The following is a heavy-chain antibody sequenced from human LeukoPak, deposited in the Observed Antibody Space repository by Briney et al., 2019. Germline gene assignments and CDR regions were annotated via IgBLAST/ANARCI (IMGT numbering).Heavy chain of an antibody. CDR1: GYTFTSYG. D-gene: IGHD3-9*01. V-gene: IGHV1-18*01. CDR3: ARVTDILTGYYPKDY. Sequence: ASVKVSCKASGYTFTSYGIRWVPQAPGQGLEWVGWISAYNGNTNYAQKLQGRVTMTTDTSTSTAYMELRSLRSDDTAVYYCARVTDILTGYYPKDYWGQGTLVTVSS. J-gene: IGHJ4*02. CDR2: ISAYNGNT.